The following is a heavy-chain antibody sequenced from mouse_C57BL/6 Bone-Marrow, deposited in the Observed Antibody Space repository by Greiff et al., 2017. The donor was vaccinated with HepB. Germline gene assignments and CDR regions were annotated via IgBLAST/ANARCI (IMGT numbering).Heavy chain of an antibody. J-gene: IGHJ1*03. CDR2: ISSGGDYI. D-gene: IGHD1-1*01. CDR3: TRDYYGLWYFDV. V-gene: IGHV5-9-1*02. Sequence: EVKLMESGEGLVKPGGSLKLSCAASGFTFSSYAMSWVRQTPEKRLEWVAYISSGGDYIYYADTVKGRFTISRDNARNTLYLQMSSLKSEDTAMYYCTRDYYGLWYFDVWGTGTTVTVSS. CDR1: GFTFSSYA.